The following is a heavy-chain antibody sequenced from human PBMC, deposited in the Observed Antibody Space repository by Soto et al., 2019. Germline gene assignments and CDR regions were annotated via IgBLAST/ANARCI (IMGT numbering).Heavy chain of an antibody. CDR3: ARDVERAAAGIPEGSYFDS. Sequence: ASVKVSCKASGYTFISYGISWVRQAPGQGLEWMGWISAYNGNTSYSLNLQGRVTMTTDTSTSTAYMELRSLRSDDTAVYYCARDVERAAAGIPEGSYFDSWGQRTLLTVSS. CDR2: ISAYNGNT. V-gene: IGHV1-18*01. D-gene: IGHD6-13*01. CDR1: GYTFISYG. J-gene: IGHJ4*02.